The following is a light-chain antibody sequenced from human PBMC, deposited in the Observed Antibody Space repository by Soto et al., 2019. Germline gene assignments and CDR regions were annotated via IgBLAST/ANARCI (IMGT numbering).Light chain of an antibody. CDR3: QQRSDWIT. J-gene: IGKJ5*01. CDR1: QSVSTNY. CDR2: GAS. Sequence: EIVLTQSPGTLSLSPGERVTLYCGASQSVSTNYVAWYQQKPGLAPRLVIYGASTRATGISDRFSASGSGTDFTLTISRLEPEDFAVYYCQQRSDWITVGQGTRLEIK. V-gene: IGKV3D-20*02.